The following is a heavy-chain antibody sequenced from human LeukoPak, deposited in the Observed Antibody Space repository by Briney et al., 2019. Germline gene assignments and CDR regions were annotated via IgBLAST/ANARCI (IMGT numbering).Heavy chain of an antibody. CDR2: IIPIFGTA. CDR1: GGTFSSYA. Sequence: ASVKVSCKASGGTFSSYAISWVRQAPGQGLEWMGGIIPIFGTANYAQKFQGRVTMTRDMSTSTVYMELSSLRSEDTAVYYCAKELYGSGSSQSWGQGTLVTVSS. V-gene: IGHV1-69*05. CDR3: AKELYGSGSSQS. J-gene: IGHJ4*02. D-gene: IGHD3-10*01.